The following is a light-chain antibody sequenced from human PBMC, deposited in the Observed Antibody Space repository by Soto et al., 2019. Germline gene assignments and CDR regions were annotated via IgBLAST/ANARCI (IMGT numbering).Light chain of an antibody. J-gene: IGKJ4*01. V-gene: IGKV4-1*01. CDR2: WAS. CDR1: RSLLHGSNNENF. CDR3: QQYFGIPLT. Sequence: DIVMTQSPDSLAVSLGERATINCKSSRSLLHGSNNENFLAWYQQRPGQPPKLLCYWASTRQSGVPERFSGSGSETDFTLTISSLRAEDVAVYYCQQYFGIPLTFGGGTKVEIK.